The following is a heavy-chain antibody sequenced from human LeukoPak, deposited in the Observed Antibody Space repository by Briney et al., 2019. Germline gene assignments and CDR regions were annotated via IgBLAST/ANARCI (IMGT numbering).Heavy chain of an antibody. Sequence: SETLSLTCAVSGGSISSGGYSWSWIRQPPGKGLEWIGYIYHSGSTYYNPSLKSRVTISVDRSKNQFSLKLGSVTAADTAVYYCARANGDSIPAIDYWGQGTLVTVSS. CDR1: GGSISSGGYS. CDR2: IYHSGST. V-gene: IGHV4-30-2*01. J-gene: IGHJ4*02. D-gene: IGHD4-17*01. CDR3: ARANGDSIPAIDY.